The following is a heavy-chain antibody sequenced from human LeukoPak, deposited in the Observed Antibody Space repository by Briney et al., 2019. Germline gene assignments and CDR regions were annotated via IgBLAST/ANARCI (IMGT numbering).Heavy chain of an antibody. CDR1: GFTFSSFF. J-gene: IGHJ4*02. V-gene: IGHV3-23*01. D-gene: IGHD5-24*01. CDR3: AKAKGMVYKNYCFDR. CDR2: ITGSSGTT. Sequence: GGSLRLSCAASGFTFSSFFMTWVRQAPGKGLEWVSSITGSSGTTSYADSVKGRFTISRDNSENTLYLHMNSLRADDTAVYYCAKAKGMVYKNYCFDRWGQGSLVTVSS.